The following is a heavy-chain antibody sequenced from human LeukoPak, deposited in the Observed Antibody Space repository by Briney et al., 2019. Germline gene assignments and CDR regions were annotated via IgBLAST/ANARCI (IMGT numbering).Heavy chain of an antibody. CDR2: INSDGSSP. CDR1: GFTFSSYW. Sequence: GGSLRLSCAASGFTFSSYWMHWVRHAPGKGLVWVSRINSDGSSPSYADSVKGRFTISRDNAKNTLYPQMNSLRADGTAVYYCARDFRYSLDYWGQGTLVTVSS. D-gene: IGHD3-16*02. CDR3: ARDFRYSLDY. V-gene: IGHV3-74*01. J-gene: IGHJ4*02.